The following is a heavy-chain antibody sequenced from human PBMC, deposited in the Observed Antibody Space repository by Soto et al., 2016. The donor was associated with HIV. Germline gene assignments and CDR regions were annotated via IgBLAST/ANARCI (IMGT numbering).Heavy chain of an antibody. CDR2: IYSGGST. CDR1: GFTVTYNY. V-gene: IGHV3-53*02. J-gene: IGHJ3*01. Sequence: EVQLVETGGGLIQPGGSLRLSCAASGFTVTYNYMSWVRQAPGKGLEWVSVIYSGGSTYYADSVKGRFIISRDNSKNTLYLQMSRLRAEDTAVYYCARGPYSSSWYAFDVWGRGNPGHRLF. CDR3: ARGPYSSSWYAFDV. D-gene: IGHD6-13*01.